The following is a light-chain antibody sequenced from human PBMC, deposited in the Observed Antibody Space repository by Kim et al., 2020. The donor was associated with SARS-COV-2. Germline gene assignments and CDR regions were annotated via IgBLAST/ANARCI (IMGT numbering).Light chain of an antibody. CDR2: DVS. CDR1: SSDVGGYNY. Sequence: QSALTQPASVSGSPGQSITISCTGTSSDVGGYNYVSWYQQHPGKAPKLMIYDVSKRPSGVSNRFSGSKSGNTASLTISGLQAEDEADYYCSSYTTSNFWVFGGG. V-gene: IGLV2-14*03. J-gene: IGLJ3*02. CDR3: SSYTTSNFWV.